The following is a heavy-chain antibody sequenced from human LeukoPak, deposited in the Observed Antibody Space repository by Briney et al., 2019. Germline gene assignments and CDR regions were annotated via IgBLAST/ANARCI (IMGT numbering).Heavy chain of an antibody. J-gene: IGHJ4*02. Sequence: GGSLRLSCAASAFTFSSYAMNWVRQAPGRGLEWVSVISSTGVTIYYADSVKGRFTVSRDNSKNTLYLQMNSLRAEDTAVYYCAKLITPATTGGIDSWGQGTLVTVSS. V-gene: IGHV3-23*01. CDR3: AKLITPATTGGIDS. CDR1: AFTFSSYA. CDR2: ISSTGVTI. D-gene: IGHD1-26*01.